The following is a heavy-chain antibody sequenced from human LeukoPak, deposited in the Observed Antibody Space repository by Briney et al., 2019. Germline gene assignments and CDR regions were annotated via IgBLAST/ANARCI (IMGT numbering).Heavy chain of an antibody. D-gene: IGHD6-19*01. CDR1: GFTLSSFG. V-gene: IGHV3-30*18. CDR2: ISYDGSNK. Sequence: GGSLRLSCAASGFTLSSFGMHWVRQAPGKGLEWVAIISYDGSNKYYADSVKGRFTISRDNSKYTLYLQLNSLRIEDTAVYYCAKDLSYSTDWPYFDNWGQGTLVTVSS. CDR3: AKDLSYSTDWPYFDN. J-gene: IGHJ4*02.